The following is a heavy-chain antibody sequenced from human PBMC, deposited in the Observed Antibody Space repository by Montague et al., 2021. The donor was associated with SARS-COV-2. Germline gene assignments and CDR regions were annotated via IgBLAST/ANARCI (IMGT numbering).Heavy chain of an antibody. V-gene: IGHV4-59*01. Sequence: SETLSLTCSFSGGSIRSYYWSWIRLPPGKPLEWLGYIYYTGETTHNPSLKSRVTISVDTSRSQFSPRLTSVTAADTAVYFCARFWSGYVDKWSQGTLVTVSS. J-gene: IGHJ4*02. CDR1: GGSIRSYY. D-gene: IGHD3-3*01. CDR3: ARFWSGYVDK. CDR2: IYYTGET.